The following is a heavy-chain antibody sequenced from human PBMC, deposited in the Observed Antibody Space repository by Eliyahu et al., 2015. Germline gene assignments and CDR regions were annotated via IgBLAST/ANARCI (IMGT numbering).Heavy chain of an antibody. V-gene: IGHV1-69*06. CDR2: IIPIXGXA. CDR1: GGTFSSYA. D-gene: IGHD3-16*01. Sequence: EVKKPGSSVKVSCKASGGTFSSYAISWVRQAPGQELEWMGGIIPIXGXANYAQKXQGRVTITADKSTSTAYMELSSLRSEDTAVYYCARGGGTFGGVTPMDVWGQGTTVTVSS. CDR3: ARGGGTFGGVTPMDV. J-gene: IGHJ6*02.